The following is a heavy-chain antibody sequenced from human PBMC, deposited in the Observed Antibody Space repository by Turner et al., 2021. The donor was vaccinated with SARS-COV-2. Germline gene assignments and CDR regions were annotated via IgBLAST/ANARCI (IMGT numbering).Heavy chain of an antibody. Sequence: QVQLQESGPGLVKPSETLFLTCTVSGDSISSDYWSWIRQPAGTGLEWMGRIYPTGSTNYNRSLKSRVTMSVDTSKNQFSLRLTSVTAADTAVYYCARHYGSGLDIWGQGTMVTVSS. V-gene: IGHV4-4*07. CDR2: IYPTGST. CDR3: ARHYGSGLDI. J-gene: IGHJ3*02. D-gene: IGHD3-10*01. CDR1: GDSISSDY.